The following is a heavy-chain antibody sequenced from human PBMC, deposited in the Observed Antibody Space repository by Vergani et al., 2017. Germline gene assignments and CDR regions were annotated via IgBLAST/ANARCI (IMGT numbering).Heavy chain of an antibody. Sequence: QVLLVQSGAEVKKPGASVRVSCKTYGYTFTNYYMHWLRLAPGQGFQWMGIVNFVTGAATSPQKFEGRITMTRDTSTATFYMDLSSLKYEDTAIYYCARSIGYCTSGSCRPYYFDLWGQGTLVTVSS. V-gene: IGHV1-46*01. CDR3: ARSIGYCTSGSCRPYYFDL. J-gene: IGHJ4*02. D-gene: IGHD2-15*01. CDR1: GYTFTNYY. CDR2: VNFVTGAA.